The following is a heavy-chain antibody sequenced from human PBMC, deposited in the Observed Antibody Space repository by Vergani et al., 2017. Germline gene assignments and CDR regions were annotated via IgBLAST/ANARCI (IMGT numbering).Heavy chain of an antibody. D-gene: IGHD6-6*01. Sequence: QVQLQESGPGLVKPSETLSLTCTVSGGSISSYYWSWIRQPPGKGLEWIGYIYYSGSTNYNPSLKSRVTISVDTSKNQFSLKLSSVTAADTAVYYCARASVWPYFDYWGQGTLVTVSS. J-gene: IGHJ4*02. V-gene: IGHV4-59*01. CDR2: IYYSGST. CDR3: ARASVWPYFDY. CDR1: GGSISSYY.